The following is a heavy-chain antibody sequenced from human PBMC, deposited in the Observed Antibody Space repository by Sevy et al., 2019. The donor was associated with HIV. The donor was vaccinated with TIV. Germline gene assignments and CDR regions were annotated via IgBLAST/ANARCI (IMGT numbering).Heavy chain of an antibody. Sequence: GGSLRLSCAASGFTFSEYGIHWVRQAPDKGLEWVAVVWYDGYNSYYADSVKGRFIISRDNSRNTVYLEMNNLRAQDTAFYYCARGWGLMAPRPYVDYWGQGTLVTVSS. J-gene: IGHJ4*02. CDR3: ARGWGLMAPRPYVDY. CDR2: VWYDGYNS. V-gene: IGHV3-33*01. D-gene: IGHD6-6*01. CDR1: GFTFSEYG.